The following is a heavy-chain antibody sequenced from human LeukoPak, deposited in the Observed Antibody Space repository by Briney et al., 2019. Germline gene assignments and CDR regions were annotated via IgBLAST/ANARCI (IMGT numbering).Heavy chain of an antibody. Sequence: PGGTLRLSCAASGFTFSSHGMNWVRQAPGKGLEWVAVISYDGSNKYYADSVKGRFTISRDNSKNTLDLQMNSLRAEDTAVYYCAKGGYPDYWGQGTLVTVSS. CDR1: GFTFSSHG. J-gene: IGHJ4*02. CDR2: ISYDGSNK. D-gene: IGHD5-12*01. CDR3: AKGGYPDY. V-gene: IGHV3-30*18.